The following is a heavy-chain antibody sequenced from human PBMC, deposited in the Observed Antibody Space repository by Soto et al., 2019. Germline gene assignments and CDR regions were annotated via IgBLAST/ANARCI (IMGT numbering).Heavy chain of an antibody. D-gene: IGHD3-16*01. Sequence: QVQLQESGPGLVKPSGTLSLTCAVSGGSVTNDNWWSWVRQPPGKGLEWIGEIYHSGSTNYNPSLKSRVTISIDNSNNQFSLKLNSGTAADTAVYYCASGGGGGNYWGQGTLVTVSS. CDR1: GGSVTNDNW. CDR2: IYHSGST. CDR3: ASGGGGGNY. J-gene: IGHJ4*02. V-gene: IGHV4-4*02.